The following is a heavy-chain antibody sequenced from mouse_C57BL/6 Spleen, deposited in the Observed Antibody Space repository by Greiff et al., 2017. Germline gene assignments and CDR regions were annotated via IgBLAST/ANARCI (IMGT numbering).Heavy chain of an antibody. J-gene: IGHJ3*01. CDR2: ISSGSSTI. CDR3: AAYGSAFAY. D-gene: IGHD1-1*01. CDR1: GFTFSDYG. V-gene: IGHV5-17*01. Sequence: EVKLMESGGGLVKPGGSLKLSCAASGFTFSDYGMHWVRQAPEKGLEWVAYISSGSSTIYYADRVKGRFTISRDNAKNTLFLQMTSLRSEDTAMYYCAAYGSAFAYWGQGTLVTVSA.